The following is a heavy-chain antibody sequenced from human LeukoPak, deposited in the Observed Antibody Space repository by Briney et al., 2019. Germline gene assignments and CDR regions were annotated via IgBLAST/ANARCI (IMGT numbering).Heavy chain of an antibody. D-gene: IGHD3-10*01. CDR2: ISGSGGST. J-gene: IGHJ4*02. V-gene: IGHV3-23*01. Sequence: GGSLRLSCAASGFTFSSYAMSWVRQAPGKGLEWVSAISGSGGSTYYADPVKGRFTISRDNSKNTLYLQVNSLRAEDTAVYYCAKDPLVRGVTYDYWGQGTLVTVSS. CDR1: GFTFSSYA. CDR3: AKDPLVRGVTYDY.